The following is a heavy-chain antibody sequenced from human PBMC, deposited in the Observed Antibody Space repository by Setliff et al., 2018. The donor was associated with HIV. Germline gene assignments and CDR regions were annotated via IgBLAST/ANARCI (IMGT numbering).Heavy chain of an antibody. D-gene: IGHD3-22*01. CDR3: AKNYFDTSGWSAVDY. J-gene: IGHJ4*02. V-gene: IGHV4-31*03. CDR1: GDSISSGAYY. Sequence: SETLSLTCSVSGDSISSGAYYWSWIRQHPVKGLEWIGYIFSSGITYYSPSLHSRVTISLDTSKNQFSLNLTKLTSDDTAVYYCAKNYFDTSGWSAVDYWGQGTLVTVSS. CDR2: IFSSGIT.